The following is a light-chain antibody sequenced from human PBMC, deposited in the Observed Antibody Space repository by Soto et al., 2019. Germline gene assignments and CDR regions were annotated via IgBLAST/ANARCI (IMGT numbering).Light chain of an antibody. J-gene: IGLJ3*02. CDR3: AAWDDILNGWV. Sequence: QSVLTQPPSASGTPGQRVTISCSGSSSNIGSYAVNWYQQLPGTAPKLLIYSNDQRPSGVPDRFSGSKSGTSASLAIGGLQSEDEADYYCAAWDDILNGWVFGGGTKLTVL. V-gene: IGLV1-44*01. CDR1: SSNIGSYA. CDR2: SND.